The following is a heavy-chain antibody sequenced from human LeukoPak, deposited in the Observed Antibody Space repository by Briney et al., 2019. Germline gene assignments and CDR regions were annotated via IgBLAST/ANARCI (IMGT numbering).Heavy chain of an antibody. CDR1: GFTFSSYW. CDR2: INSDGSST. J-gene: IGHJ4*02. D-gene: IGHD2-21*02. V-gene: IGHV3-74*01. Sequence: GGSLRLSCAASGFTFSSYWMHWVRQAPGKRLVWVSRINSDGSSTSYADSVKGRFTISRDNAKNTLYLQMNSLRAEDTAVYYCARTEPMTLFDYWGQGTLVTVSS. CDR3: ARTEPMTLFDY.